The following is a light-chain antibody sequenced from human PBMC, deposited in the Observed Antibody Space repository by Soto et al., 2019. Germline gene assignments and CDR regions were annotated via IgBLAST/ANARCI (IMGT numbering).Light chain of an antibody. V-gene: IGLV2-14*01. CDR2: EVS. Sequence: QSALTQPASVSGSPGQSITISCTGTSSDVGGYNYLSWYQQHPGKAPRVMIYEVSNRPSGVSNRFSGSKSGNTASLTISGRQAEDEADYFCSSYTTSGTPVFGGGTQLTVL. J-gene: IGLJ3*02. CDR3: SSYTTSGTPV. CDR1: SSDVGGYNY.